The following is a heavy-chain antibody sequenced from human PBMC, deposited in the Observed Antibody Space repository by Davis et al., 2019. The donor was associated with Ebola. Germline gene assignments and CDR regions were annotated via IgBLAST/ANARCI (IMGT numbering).Heavy chain of an antibody. CDR3: ARDFPAGNTKYHYYVMDV. CDR2: ISAYNGNT. CDR1: GYTFTNYG. J-gene: IGHJ6*02. D-gene: IGHD1-7*01. V-gene: IGHV1-18*04. Sequence: AASVKVSCKASGYTFTNYGISWVRQAPGQGLEWMGWISAYNGNTNYPQKLQGRVAMTTDTSTSTAYMELRSLRSDDTAVYYCARDFPAGNTKYHYYVMDVWGQGTTVTVSS.